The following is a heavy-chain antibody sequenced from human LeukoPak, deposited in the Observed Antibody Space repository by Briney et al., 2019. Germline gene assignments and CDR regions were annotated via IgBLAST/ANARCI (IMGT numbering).Heavy chain of an antibody. Sequence: SETLSLTCTVSGGSISSGSSYWNWIRQHPGKGLECIGYIYNSGTTYYNPSLKRRVTISVDTSKNQFSLKLSSVTAADTAMYYCARAGTRAFDIWGQGTMVTVSS. D-gene: IGHD3-10*01. CDR1: GGSISSGSSY. V-gene: IGHV4-31*03. CDR3: ARAGTRAFDI. CDR2: IYNSGTT. J-gene: IGHJ3*02.